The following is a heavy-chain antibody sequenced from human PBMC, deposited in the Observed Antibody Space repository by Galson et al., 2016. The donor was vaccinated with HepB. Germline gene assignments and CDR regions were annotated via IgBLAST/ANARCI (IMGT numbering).Heavy chain of an antibody. J-gene: IGHJ4*02. D-gene: IGHD4/OR15-4a*01. V-gene: IGHV3-21*01. CDR2: ISSGENYI. CDR1: GSNFRSFG. Sequence: SLRLSCAASGSNFRSFGMHWVRQAPGKGLEWISSISSGENYIYYADSVKGRFTISRDTAKNSLYLQMNSLRDEDTAVYFCARGDYGPVTVDYWGQGTLVSVSS. CDR3: ARGDYGPVTVDY.